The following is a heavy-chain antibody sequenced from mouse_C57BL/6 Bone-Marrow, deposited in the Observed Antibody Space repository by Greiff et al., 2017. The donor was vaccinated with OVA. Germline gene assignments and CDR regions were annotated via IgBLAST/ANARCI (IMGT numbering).Heavy chain of an antibody. V-gene: IGHV5-16*01. CDR1: GFTFSDYY. CDR2: INYDGSST. Sequence: DVHLVESEGGLVQPGSSMKLSCTASGFTFSDYYMAWVRQVPEKGLEWVANINYDGSSTYYLDSVKSRFIISRGNAKNILYLQMSSLKSEDTATNYCARDGEGVDYWGQGTTLTVSS. CDR3: ARDGEGVDY. J-gene: IGHJ2*01.